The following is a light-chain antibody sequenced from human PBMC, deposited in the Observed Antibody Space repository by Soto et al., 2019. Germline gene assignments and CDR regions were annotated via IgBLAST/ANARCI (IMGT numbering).Light chain of an antibody. V-gene: IGKV3-11*01. Sequence: EIVLTQSPGTLSLSPGERATLSCRASQSVSSNLAWYQQKPGQAPRLLIYGASTRATGIPARFSGSGSGTDFTLTISSLEPEDFAVYYCQHRSDWPGFGQGTRLEI. CDR1: QSVSSN. CDR2: GAS. CDR3: QHRSDWPG. J-gene: IGKJ5*01.